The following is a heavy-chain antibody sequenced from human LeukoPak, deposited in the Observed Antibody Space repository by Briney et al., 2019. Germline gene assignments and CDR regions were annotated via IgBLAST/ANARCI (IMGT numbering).Heavy chain of an antibody. CDR3: TRGYSSSYRIDY. V-gene: IGHV3-74*01. Sequence: GGSLRLSCAASGFTFSSYWMHWVRQAPGKGLVWVPRINTDGSSTTYAESVKGRFTISRDNAKNTLYLQMNSLSAEDTAVYYCTRGYSSSYRIDYWGQGTLVTVSS. D-gene: IGHD6-6*01. J-gene: IGHJ4*02. CDR1: GFTFSSYW. CDR2: INTDGSST.